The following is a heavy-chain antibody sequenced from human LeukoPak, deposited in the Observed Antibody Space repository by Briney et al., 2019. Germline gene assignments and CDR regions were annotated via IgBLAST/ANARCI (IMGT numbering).Heavy chain of an antibody. D-gene: IGHD3-22*01. CDR3: ARLISSAYYYYYMDV. J-gene: IGHJ6*03. CDR1: GGSISSSSYY. V-gene: IGHV4-39*01. CDR2: IYYSGST. Sequence: SETLSLTCTVSGGSISSSSYYWGWIRQPPGKGLEWIGSIYYSGSTYYNPSLKSRVTISVDTSKNQFSLKLSSVTAADTAVYYCARLISSAYYYYYMDVWGKGTTVTVS.